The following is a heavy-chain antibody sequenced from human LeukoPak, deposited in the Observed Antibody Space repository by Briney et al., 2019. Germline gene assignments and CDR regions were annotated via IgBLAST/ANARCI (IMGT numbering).Heavy chain of an antibody. J-gene: IGHJ4*02. V-gene: IGHV3-15*01. Sequence: PGGSLRLSCAASGFTFSSAWMSWVRQAPGQGLEWLGRIKTKSDGGTTDYAAPVKGRFTISRDDSKDTLYLQMNSLKSDDTAVYYCANIFGGNSHRSDYWGQGTLVTVSS. CDR2: IKTKSDGGTT. CDR1: GFTFSSAW. CDR3: ANIFGGNSHRSDY. D-gene: IGHD4-23*01.